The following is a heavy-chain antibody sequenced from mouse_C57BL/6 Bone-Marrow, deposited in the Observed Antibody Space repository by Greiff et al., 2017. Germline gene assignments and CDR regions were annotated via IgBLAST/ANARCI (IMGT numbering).Heavy chain of an antibody. CDR2: INYDGSST. V-gene: IGHV5-16*01. J-gene: IGHJ1*03. CDR1: GFTFSDYY. Sequence: EVKLVESEGGLVQPGSSMKLSCTASGFTFSDYYMAWVRQVPEKGLEWVANINYDGSSTYYLDSLKSRFIISGDNAKNILYLQMSSLKSEDTATYYCARDPAFDVWGTGTTVTVSS. CDR3: ARDPAFDV.